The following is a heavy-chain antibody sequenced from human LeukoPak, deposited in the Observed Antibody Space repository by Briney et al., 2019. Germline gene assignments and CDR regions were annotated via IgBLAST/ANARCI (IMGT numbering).Heavy chain of an antibody. CDR1: GFTFSSYS. V-gene: IGHV3-48*04. CDR3: ARENPDYYGMDV. J-gene: IGHJ6*02. CDR2: ISSSSSTI. Sequence: GGSLRLSCAASGFTFSSYSMNWVRQAPGKGLEWVSYISSSSSTIYYADSVKGRFTISRDNAKNSLYLQMNSLRAEDTAVYYCARENPDYYGMDVWGQGTTVTASS.